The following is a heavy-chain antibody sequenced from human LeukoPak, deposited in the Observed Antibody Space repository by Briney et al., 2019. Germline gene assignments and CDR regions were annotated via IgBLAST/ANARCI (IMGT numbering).Heavy chain of an antibody. J-gene: IGHJ5*02. CDR1: GFTFSSYW. V-gene: IGHV3-74*01. CDR3: ARGVGRGTS. CDR2: INSDGSTT. D-gene: IGHD3-10*01. Sequence: GGALRLSCAASGFTFSSYWMHWVRQAPGKGLVCVSRINSDGSTTNYADSVKGRFTISRDNAKNTLYLQMNSLRAEDTAVYYCARGVGRGTSWGQGTLVTVSS.